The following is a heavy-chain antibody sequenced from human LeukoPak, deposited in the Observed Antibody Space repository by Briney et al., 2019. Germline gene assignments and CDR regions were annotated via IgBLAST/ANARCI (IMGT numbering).Heavy chain of an antibody. J-gene: IGHJ4*02. D-gene: IGHD3-10*01. CDR3: AIDGEMGLLYFDY. CDR2: INPNSGGT. Sequence: ASVKVSCKASGYTFTGYYMHWVRQAPGQGLEWMGWINPNSGGTNYAQKFQGRVTMTRDTSISTACMELSRLRSDDMAVYYCAIDGEMGLLYFDYWGQGTLVTVSS. CDR1: GYTFTGYY. V-gene: IGHV1-2*02.